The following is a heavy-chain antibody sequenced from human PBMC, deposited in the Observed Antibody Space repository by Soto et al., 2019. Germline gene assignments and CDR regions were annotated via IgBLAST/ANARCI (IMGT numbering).Heavy chain of an antibody. V-gene: IGHV3-49*03. D-gene: IGHD2-2*01. J-gene: IGHJ3*02. CDR3: LMGPSTKGTDDAFDI. CDR1: GFTFGDYA. CDR2: IRSKAYGGTT. Sequence: GGSLRLSCTASGFTFGDYAMSWFRQAPGKGLEWVGFIRSKAYGGTTEYAASVKGRFTISRDDSKSIAYLQMNSLKTEDTAVYYCLMGPSTKGTDDAFDIWGQGTMVTVSS.